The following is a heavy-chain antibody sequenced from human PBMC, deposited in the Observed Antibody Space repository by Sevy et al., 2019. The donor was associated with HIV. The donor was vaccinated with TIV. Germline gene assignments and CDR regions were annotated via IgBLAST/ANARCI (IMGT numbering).Heavy chain of an antibody. CDR3: ARIGYCSSTSCYKGMDV. CDR2: INPNSGGT. Sequence: ASVKVSCKASGYTFTGYYMHWVRQAPGQGLEWMGWINPNSGGTNYAQKFQGRVTMTRDTSISTAYMELSRLRSDDTAVYYCARIGYCSSTSCYKGMDVWGQGTTVTVSS. V-gene: IGHV1-2*02. CDR1: GYTFTGYY. D-gene: IGHD2-2*02. J-gene: IGHJ6*02.